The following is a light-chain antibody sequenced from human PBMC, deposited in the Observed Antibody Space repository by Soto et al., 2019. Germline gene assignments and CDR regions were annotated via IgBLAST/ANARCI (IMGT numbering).Light chain of an antibody. CDR2: EAR. V-gene: IGKV1-5*01. CDR3: QHLNTYPIT. CDR1: QSISSW. J-gene: IGKJ5*01. Sequence: DIQMTQSPSTLSASVGDRVTITCRASQSISSWLAWYLQKPGKAPKLLIYEARNLESGVPSRFSGSGSGTEFTLTVSSLQPDDFATYYCQHLNTYPITFGPGTRLEIK.